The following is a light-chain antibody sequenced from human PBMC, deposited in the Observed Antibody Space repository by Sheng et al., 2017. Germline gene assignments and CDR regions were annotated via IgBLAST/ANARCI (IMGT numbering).Light chain of an antibody. CDR1: SSNIGAGYD. CDR2: RNS. CDR3: QSYDNRLRNYV. J-gene: IGLJ1*01. V-gene: IGLV1-40*01. Sequence: QSVLTQPPSVSGAPGQRVTISCTGSSSNIGAGYDVHWYQQLPGTAPKLLIYRNSYRPSGVPDRFSGTSTSLAITGLQADDEADYYCQSYDNRLRNYVFVTGTRVTVL.